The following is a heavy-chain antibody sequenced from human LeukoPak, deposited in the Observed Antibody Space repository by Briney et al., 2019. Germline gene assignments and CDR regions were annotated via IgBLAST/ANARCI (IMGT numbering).Heavy chain of an antibody. CDR1: GFTLSSYS. CDR2: ISGGSDKI. Sequence: GGSLRLSCAVSGFTLSSYSMDWVRQAPGKGLEWVSYISGGSDKIYYADSVKGRFTISRDNAKNSVYLQMNSLRAEDTAVYYCARGFWGGHNDAFDIWGQGTMVTVSS. J-gene: IGHJ3*02. D-gene: IGHD3-3*01. CDR3: ARGFWGGHNDAFDI. V-gene: IGHV3-48*01.